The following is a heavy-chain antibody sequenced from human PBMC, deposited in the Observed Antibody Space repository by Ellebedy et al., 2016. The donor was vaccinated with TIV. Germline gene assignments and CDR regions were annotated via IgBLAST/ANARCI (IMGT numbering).Heavy chain of an antibody. D-gene: IGHD3-22*01. CDR2: IYYSGST. J-gene: IGHJ4*02. Sequence: SETLSLTXTVSGGSISSSSYYWGWIRQPPGKGLEWIGSIYYSGSTYYNPSLKSRVTISVDTSKNQFSLKLSSVTAADTAVYYCARAPYYYDSSGYYQYYFDYWGQGTLVTVSS. V-gene: IGHV4-39*01. CDR3: ARAPYYYDSSGYYQYYFDY. CDR1: GGSISSSSYY.